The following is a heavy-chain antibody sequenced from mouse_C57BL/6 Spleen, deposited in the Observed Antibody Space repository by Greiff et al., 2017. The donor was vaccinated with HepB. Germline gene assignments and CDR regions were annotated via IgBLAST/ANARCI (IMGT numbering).Heavy chain of an antibody. J-gene: IGHJ2*01. D-gene: IGHD2-5*01. V-gene: IGHV14-2*01. CDR2: IDHEDGET. CDR3: ASPSYYSNPYYFDY. CDR1: GFNIKDYY. Sequence: VQLQQSGAELVKPGASVKLSCTASGFNIKDYYMHWVKQRTEKGLEWIGRIDHEDGETKYAPKLQGKATITANTSSNTAYLQRSSLTSEDTAVYSCASPSYYSNPYYFDYWGQGTTLTVSS.